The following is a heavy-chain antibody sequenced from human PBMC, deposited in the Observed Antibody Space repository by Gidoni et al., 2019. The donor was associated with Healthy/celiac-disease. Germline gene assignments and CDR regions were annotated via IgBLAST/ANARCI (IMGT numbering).Heavy chain of an antibody. CDR1: GYTFTGYY. V-gene: IGHV1-2*02. Sequence: QVQLVQSGAEVKKPGASVKVSCKASGYTFTGYYMHWVRQAPGQGLEWMGWINPNSGGTNYAQKFQGRVTMTRDTSISTAYMELSRLRSDDTAVYYCARGAGFLEWSGMFDYWGQGTLVTVSS. D-gene: IGHD3-3*01. CDR3: ARGAGFLEWSGMFDY. CDR2: INPNSGGT. J-gene: IGHJ4*02.